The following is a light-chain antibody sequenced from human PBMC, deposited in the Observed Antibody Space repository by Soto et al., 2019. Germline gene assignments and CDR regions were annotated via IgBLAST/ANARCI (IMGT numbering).Light chain of an antibody. Sequence: DIQMTQSPPTLPASAGNRVTITCRDSQDISRWLACYQQKRGKAPVLLIYDASSRQGGVSSRFSGNGSGTEFTLTISSLQPEDFATYYCQQYNAYYSFGQGTKVDI. J-gene: IGKJ2*03. CDR3: QQYNAYYS. CDR2: DAS. V-gene: IGKV1-5*01. CDR1: QDISRW.